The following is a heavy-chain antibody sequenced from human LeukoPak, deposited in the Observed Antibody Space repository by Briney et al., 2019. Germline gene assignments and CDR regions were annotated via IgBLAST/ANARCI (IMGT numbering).Heavy chain of an antibody. D-gene: IGHD1-1*01. CDR1: GGSISSGSYY. CDR2: IYTSGST. CDR3: AREGTTLDYYYYYYMDV. Sequence: PSETLSLTCTVSGGSISSGSYYWSWIRQPAGKGLEWIGRIYTSGSTNYNPSLKSRVTISVDTSKNQFSLKLSSVTAADTAVYYCAREGTTLDYYYYYYMDVWGKGTTVTISS. V-gene: IGHV4-61*02. J-gene: IGHJ6*03.